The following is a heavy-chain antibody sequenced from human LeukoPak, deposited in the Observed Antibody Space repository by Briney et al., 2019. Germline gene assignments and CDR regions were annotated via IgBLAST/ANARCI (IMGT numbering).Heavy chain of an antibody. Sequence: SVEVSCKASGGTFSSYAISWVRQAPGQGLEWMGGIIPIFGTANYAQKFQGRVTITADESTSTAYMELSSLRSEDTAVYYCAEIGYDPKTGGCWGQGTLVTVSS. D-gene: IGHD2-2*01. CDR1: GGTFSSYA. J-gene: IGHJ4*02. CDR2: IIPIFGTA. V-gene: IGHV1-69*01. CDR3: AEIGYDPKTGGC.